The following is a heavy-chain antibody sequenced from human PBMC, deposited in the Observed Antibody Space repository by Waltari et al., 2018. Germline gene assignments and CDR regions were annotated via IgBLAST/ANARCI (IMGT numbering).Heavy chain of an antibody. CDR2: IHGAGNT. CDR3: SNSRLNRPDDWYYFDY. CDR1: GFHVSSTN. J-gene: IGHJ4*02. V-gene: IGHV3-53*01. Sequence: EVQLVESGGGLIQPGGSLRLSCIASGFHVSSTNMSWVRQAPGKGLEWVSVIHGAGNTYYADSVKGRFTISRDTSKNTLYLQMSALRAEDTAVYYCSNSRLNRPDDWYYFDYWGQGTLVTVSS. D-gene: IGHD3-9*01.